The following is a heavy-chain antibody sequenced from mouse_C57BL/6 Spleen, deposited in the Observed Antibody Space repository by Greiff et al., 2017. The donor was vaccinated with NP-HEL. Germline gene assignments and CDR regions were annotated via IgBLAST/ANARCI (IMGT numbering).Heavy chain of an antibody. Sequence: VKLVESGPELVKPGASVKLSCKASGYTFTSYDINWVKQRPGQGLEWIGWIYPRDGSTKYNEKFKGKAILTVDTSSSTAYMELHSLTSEDSAVYFCARTIYYDYGWFAYWGQGTLVTVSA. V-gene: IGHV1-85*01. J-gene: IGHJ3*01. CDR3: ARTIYYDYGWFAY. CDR1: GYTFTSYD. CDR2: IYPRDGST. D-gene: IGHD2-4*01.